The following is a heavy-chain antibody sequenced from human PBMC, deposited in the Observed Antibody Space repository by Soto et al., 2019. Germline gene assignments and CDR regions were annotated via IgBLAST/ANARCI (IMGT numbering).Heavy chain of an antibody. V-gene: IGHV3-23*01. CDR2: ISGSGGST. Sequence: GGSLRLSCAASGFTFSSYAMSWVRQAPGKGLEWVSAISGSGGSTYYADSVKGRFTISRDNSKNTLYLQMNSLRAGDTAVYYCAKDSGYCSSTSCYIVDWFDPWGQGTLVTVSS. D-gene: IGHD2-2*02. CDR1: GFTFSSYA. CDR3: AKDSGYCSSTSCYIVDWFDP. J-gene: IGHJ5*02.